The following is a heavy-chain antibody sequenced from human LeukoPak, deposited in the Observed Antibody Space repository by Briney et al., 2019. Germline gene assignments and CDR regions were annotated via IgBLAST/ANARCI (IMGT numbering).Heavy chain of an antibody. Sequence: ASVKVSCKASGYTFTGYYMHWVRQAPGQGLEWMGWMNPNSGNTGYAQKFQGRVTITRNTSISTAYMELSSLRSEDTAVYYCARTGSGWYSGDFDYWGQGTLVTVSS. CDR1: GYTFTGYY. D-gene: IGHD6-19*01. J-gene: IGHJ4*02. CDR3: ARTGSGWYSGDFDY. CDR2: MNPNSGNT. V-gene: IGHV1-8*03.